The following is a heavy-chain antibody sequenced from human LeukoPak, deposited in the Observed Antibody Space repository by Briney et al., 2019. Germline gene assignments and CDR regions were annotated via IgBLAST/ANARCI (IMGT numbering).Heavy chain of an antibody. J-gene: IGHJ1*01. CDR1: RFTFSSYE. Sequence: GGSLRLSCAASRFTFSSYEMNWVRQAPGKGLEWVSYISSSGSTIYYADSVKGRFTISRDNAKNTVSLQMNSLRAEDTGVYYCARAPSEIGGYYPEYFRHWGQGTLVTVSS. D-gene: IGHD3-22*01. CDR3: ARAPSEIGGYYPEYFRH. V-gene: IGHV3-48*03. CDR2: ISSSGSTI.